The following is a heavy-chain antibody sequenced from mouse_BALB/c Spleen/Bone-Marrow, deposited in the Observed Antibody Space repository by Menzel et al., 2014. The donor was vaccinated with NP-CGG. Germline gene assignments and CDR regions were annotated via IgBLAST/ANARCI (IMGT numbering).Heavy chain of an antibody. CDR1: GFTFTSCV. CDR3: ARPDYGNYDAMDY. Sequence: LVESGPELVKPGASVKLSCKTSGFTFTSCVMHWVKQKPGQRLEWIGFINPYNDGTKYNEKLKGKVTLTSDKSSSTAYLDRSSQAAEDSTVYYCARPDYGNYDAMDYWGQGTSVTVAS. V-gene: IGHV1-14*01. D-gene: IGHD2-1*01. J-gene: IGHJ4*01. CDR2: INPYNDGT.